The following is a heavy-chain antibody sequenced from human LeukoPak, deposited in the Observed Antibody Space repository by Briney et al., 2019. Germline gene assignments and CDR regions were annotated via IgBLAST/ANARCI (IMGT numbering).Heavy chain of an antibody. D-gene: IGHD1-26*01. V-gene: IGHV1-69*04. Sequence: SVKVSCKASGGTFSSYAISWVRQAPGQGLEWMGRIIPILGIANYAQKLQGRVTMTTDTSTSTAYMELRSLRSDDTAVYYCARENGMVAGYWGQGTLVTVSS. CDR3: ARENGMVAGY. CDR1: GGTFSSYA. J-gene: IGHJ4*02. CDR2: IIPILGIA.